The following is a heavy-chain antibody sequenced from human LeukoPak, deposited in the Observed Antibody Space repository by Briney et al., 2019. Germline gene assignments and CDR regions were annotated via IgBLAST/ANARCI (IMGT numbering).Heavy chain of an antibody. CDR3: ARGNSYGNYFDY. CDR2: IYYSGST. J-gene: IGHJ4*02. Sequence: PSETLPLTCTVSAGPFSNSYWPWIRRPPGKGLEGIGYIYYSGSTNYNPSLKSRVTISVATSKNQFSLKLTSVTSADTAVYYCARGNSYGNYFDYWGQGTLVTVSS. V-gene: IGHV4-59*13. CDR1: AGPFSNSY. D-gene: IGHD5-18*01.